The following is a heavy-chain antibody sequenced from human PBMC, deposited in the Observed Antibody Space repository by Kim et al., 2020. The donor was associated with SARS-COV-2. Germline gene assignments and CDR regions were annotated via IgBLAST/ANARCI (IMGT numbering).Heavy chain of an antibody. V-gene: IGHV7-4-1*02. CDR3: ARDRRITMVRGAKRPGFDP. J-gene: IGHJ5*02. D-gene: IGHD3-10*01. CDR1: GYTFTSYA. CDR2: INTNTGNP. Sequence: ASVKVSCKASGYTFTSYAMNWVRQAPGQGLEWMGWINTNTGNPTYAQGFTGRFVFSLDTSVSTAYLQISSLKAEDTAVYYCARDRRITMVRGAKRPGFDPWGQGTLVTVSS.